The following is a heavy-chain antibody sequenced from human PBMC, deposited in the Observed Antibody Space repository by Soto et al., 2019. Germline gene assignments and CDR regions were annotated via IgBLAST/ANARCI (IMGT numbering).Heavy chain of an antibody. Sequence: GGSLRLSCAASGFTFSSFSMNWVRQAPGRGLEWVSSISSGSANIYYADSVTGRFTISRDNAKNSLYLQMNSLRADDTAVYYCARGFWYNYDPPDRPFDYWGQGTLVTVSS. CDR1: GFTFSSFS. CDR2: ISSGSANI. CDR3: ARGFWYNYDPPDRPFDY. V-gene: IGHV3-21*01. J-gene: IGHJ4*02. D-gene: IGHD1-1*01.